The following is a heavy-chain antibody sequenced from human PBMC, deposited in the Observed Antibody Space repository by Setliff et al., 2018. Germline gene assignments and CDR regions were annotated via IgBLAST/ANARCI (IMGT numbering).Heavy chain of an antibody. CDR1: GYTFTNYG. V-gene: IGHV1-18*01. CDR2: INNYSFKT. Sequence: ASVKVSCKTSGYTFTNYGITWVRQAPGQGLEWMGWINNYSFKTNYPQKFLGRVTVTTDTSTGTAYMELGSLTSDDTAIYYCARINFYVSSGYYYAPDYWGPGTLVTSPQ. CDR3: ARINFYVSSGYYYAPDY. D-gene: IGHD3-22*01. J-gene: IGHJ4*02.